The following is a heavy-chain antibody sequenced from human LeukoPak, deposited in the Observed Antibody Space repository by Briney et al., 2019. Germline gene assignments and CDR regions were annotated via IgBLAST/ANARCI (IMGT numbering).Heavy chain of an antibody. CDR3: AREVLYSYGYGD. CDR2: INHSGST. Sequence: PSETLSLTCAVYGGSFSGYYWSWIRQPPGKGLEWIGEINHSGSTNYNPSLKSRVTISVDTSKNQFSLKLSSVTAADTAVYYCAREVLYSYGYGDWGQGTLVTVSS. CDR1: GGSFSGYY. D-gene: IGHD5-18*01. V-gene: IGHV4-34*01. J-gene: IGHJ4*02.